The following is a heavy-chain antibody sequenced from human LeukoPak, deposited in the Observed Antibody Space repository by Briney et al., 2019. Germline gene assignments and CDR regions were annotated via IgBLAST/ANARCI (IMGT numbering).Heavy chain of an antibody. CDR3: AKDYYDILTGQPLSFHS. CDR1: GFTFRSYA. J-gene: IGHJ4*02. V-gene: IGHV3-23*01. D-gene: IGHD3-9*01. CDR2: ISGSGRGT. Sequence: PGGSLRLSCVGSGFTFRSYAMSWVRQAPGKGLEWVSGISGSGRGTYYADTVKGRLTISRDNSKNTLYLQMNSMRAEDTAVYYCAKDYYDILTGQPLSFHSWGQGTLVTVSS.